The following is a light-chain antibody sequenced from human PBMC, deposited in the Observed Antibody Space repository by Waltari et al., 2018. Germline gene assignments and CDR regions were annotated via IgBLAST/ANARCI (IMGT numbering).Light chain of an antibody. CDR1: SSNIGAGYD. J-gene: IGLJ2*01. CDR3: QSYDSSLSGSVV. CDR2: GNS. V-gene: IGLV1-40*01. Sequence: QPVLTPPPSVSGAPGQRVTISCTGSSSNIGAGYDVHWYQQLPGTAPKLLIYGNSNRPSGVPDRFSGSKSGTSASLAITGLQAEDEADYYCQSYDSSLSGSVVFGGGTKLTVL.